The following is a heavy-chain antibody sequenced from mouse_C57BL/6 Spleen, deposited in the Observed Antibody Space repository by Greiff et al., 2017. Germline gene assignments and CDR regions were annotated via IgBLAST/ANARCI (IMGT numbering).Heavy chain of an antibody. CDR1: GYTFTSYW. CDR3: ARSGALYYAMDY. V-gene: IGHV1-50*01. J-gene: IGHJ4*01. D-gene: IGHD3-2*02. Sequence: VQLQQPGAELVKPGASVKLSCKASGYTFTSYWMQWVKQRPGQGLEWIGEIDPSDSYTNYNQKFKGKATLTVDTSSSTAYMQLSSLTSEDSAVYYCARSGALYYAMDYWGQGTSVTVSS. CDR2: IDPSDSYT.